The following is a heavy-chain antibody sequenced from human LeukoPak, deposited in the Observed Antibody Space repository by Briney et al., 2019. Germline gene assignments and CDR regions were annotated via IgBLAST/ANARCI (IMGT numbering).Heavy chain of an antibody. CDR3: ARARGDYGDYANWFDP. V-gene: IGHV4-31*11. D-gene: IGHD4-17*01. CDR2: IYYSGST. CDR1: GGSFSGYY. J-gene: IGHJ5*02. Sequence: SETLSLTCAVYGGSFSGYYWSWIRQHPGKGLEWIGYIYYSGSTYYNPSLKSRVTISVDTSKNQFSLKLSSVTAADTAVYYCARARGDYGDYANWFDPWGQGTLVTVSS.